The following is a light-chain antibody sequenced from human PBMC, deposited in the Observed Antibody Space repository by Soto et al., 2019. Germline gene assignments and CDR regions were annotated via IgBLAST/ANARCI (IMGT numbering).Light chain of an antibody. CDR2: DAS. CDR3: QQYDSYWT. V-gene: IGKV1-5*01. J-gene: IGKJ1*01. CDR1: QSINNW. Sequence: DMQMTQSPCTLSASLGARVTITCRASQSINNWLAWYQQRPGKAPKLLIFDASSLERGVPSRFSGSGSGTVFTLTISSLKPEDFATYYCQQYDSYWTFGQGTKVDIK.